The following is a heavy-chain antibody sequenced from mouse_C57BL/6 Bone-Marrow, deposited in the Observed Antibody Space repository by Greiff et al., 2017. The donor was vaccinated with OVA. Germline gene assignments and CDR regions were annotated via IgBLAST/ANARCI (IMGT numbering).Heavy chain of an antibody. CDR2: IDPSDSYT. Sequence: QVQLQQPGAELVKPGASVKLSCKASGYTFTSYWMQWVKQRPGQGLEWIGGIDPSDSYTNYNQKFKGKATLTVDTSSSTAYMQPSSLTSEDSAVYYCARAVATGYFDVWGTGTTVTVSS. V-gene: IGHV1-50*01. D-gene: IGHD1-1*01. J-gene: IGHJ1*03. CDR3: ARAVATGYFDV. CDR1: GYTFTSYW.